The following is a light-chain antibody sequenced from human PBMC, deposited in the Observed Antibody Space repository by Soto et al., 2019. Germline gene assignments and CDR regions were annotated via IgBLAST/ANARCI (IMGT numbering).Light chain of an antibody. V-gene: IGKV3-20*01. CDR1: QTVAKNY. Sequence: EIVLTQSPGTLSLSPGERATLSCRASQTVAKNYLAWYQQQPGQAPTLLIYGASTRATGIPDRFSGSGSGTDFTLTINRLEPEDFAVYYCQQFASAPLTFGGGTKVEIK. CDR2: GAS. J-gene: IGKJ4*01. CDR3: QQFASAPLT.